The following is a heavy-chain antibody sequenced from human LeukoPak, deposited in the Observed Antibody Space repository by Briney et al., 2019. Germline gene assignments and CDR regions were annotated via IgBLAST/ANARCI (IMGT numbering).Heavy chain of an antibody. Sequence: SGTLSLTCAVYGGSFSGYYWSWIRQPPGKGLGWIGEINHSGSTNYNPSLKSRVTISVDTSKNQFSLKLSSVTAADTAVYYCARVLIVVVPAAPSIQNWFDPWGQGTLVTVSS. CDR2: INHSGST. V-gene: IGHV4-34*01. J-gene: IGHJ5*02. CDR3: ARVLIVVVPAAPSIQNWFDP. D-gene: IGHD2-2*01. CDR1: GGSFSGYY.